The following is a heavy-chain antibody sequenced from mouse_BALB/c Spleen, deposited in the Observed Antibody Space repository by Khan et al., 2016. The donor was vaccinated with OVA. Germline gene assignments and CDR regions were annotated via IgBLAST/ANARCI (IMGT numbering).Heavy chain of an antibody. Sequence: EVQLQESGPGLVKPSQSLSLTCTVTGYSITSGYGWNWIRQFPGNKLEWMGYISYRGSTNYNPSLKSRISSTRDTSKNQFYLQLNSVTTEYTATYYCARTARIKYWGQGTTLTVAS. CDR2: ISYRGST. CDR3: ARTARIKY. J-gene: IGHJ2*01. CDR1: GYSITSGYG. V-gene: IGHV3-2*02. D-gene: IGHD1-2*01.